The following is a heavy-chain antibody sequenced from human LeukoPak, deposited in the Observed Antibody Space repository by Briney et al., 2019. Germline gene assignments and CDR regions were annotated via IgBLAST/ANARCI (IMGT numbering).Heavy chain of an antibody. CDR3: ARGEGYCSGGSCLVDY. CDR1: GGTFSSYA. V-gene: IGHV1-69*05. Sequence: ASVKVSCKASGGTFSSYAISWVRQAPGQGLEWMGRIIPIFGTANYAQKLQGRVTTTTDESTSTAYMELSSLRSEDTAGYYCARGEGYCSGGSCLVDYWGQGTLVTVSS. D-gene: IGHD2-15*01. CDR2: IIPIFGTA. J-gene: IGHJ4*02.